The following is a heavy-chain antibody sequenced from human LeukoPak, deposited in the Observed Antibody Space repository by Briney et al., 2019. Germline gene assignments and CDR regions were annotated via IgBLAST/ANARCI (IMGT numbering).Heavy chain of an antibody. CDR1: AFTFSSYA. CDR3: AKATPTMIVVVTGNDY. Sequence: GGSLRLSGAASAFTFSSYAMSWVRQAPGKGLEWVSAISGSGGSTYYADSVTGRFTISRDNSKNTLYLQMNSLRAEDTAVYYCAKATPTMIVVVTGNDYWGQGTLVTVSS. V-gene: IGHV3-23*01. CDR2: ISGSGGST. J-gene: IGHJ4*02. D-gene: IGHD3-22*01.